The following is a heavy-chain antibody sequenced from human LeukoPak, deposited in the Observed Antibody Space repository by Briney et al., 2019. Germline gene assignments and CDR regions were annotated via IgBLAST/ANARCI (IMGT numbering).Heavy chain of an antibody. V-gene: IGHV4-31*03. D-gene: IGHD6-19*01. Sequence: SQTLSLTCTVSGGSISSGGDYWSWIRQHPGKGLEWIGYIYYSGSTYYNPSLKSRVTISVDTSKNQFSLKLSSVTAADTAVYYCARADVAVGWFDPWGQGTLVTVSS. J-gene: IGHJ5*02. CDR2: IYYSGST. CDR3: ARADVAVGWFDP. CDR1: GGSISSGGDY.